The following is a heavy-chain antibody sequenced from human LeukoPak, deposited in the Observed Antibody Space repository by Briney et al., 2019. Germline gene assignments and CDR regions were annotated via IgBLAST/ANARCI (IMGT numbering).Heavy chain of an antibody. D-gene: IGHD2-2*01. CDR1: GGSISSSTW. J-gene: IGHJ5*02. V-gene: IGHV4-4*02. Sequence: PSETLSLTCAVSGGSISSSTWWTWVRQPPGKGLEWIGEINHSGSTNYNPSLKSRVTISVDTSKNQFSLKLSSVTAADTAVYYCARGPVVVPAAMRVRWFDPWGQGTLVTVSS. CDR3: ARGPVVVPAAMRVRWFDP. CDR2: INHSGST.